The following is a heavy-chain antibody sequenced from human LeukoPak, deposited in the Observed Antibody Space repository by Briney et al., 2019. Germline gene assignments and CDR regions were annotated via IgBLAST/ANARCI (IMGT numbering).Heavy chain of an antibody. D-gene: IGHD2-15*01. V-gene: IGHV3-23*01. CDR3: AKGGIFRRAPEDY. J-gene: IGHJ4*02. CDR2: ISGSGGST. CDR1: GFTFSSYA. Sequence: PGGSLRLSCAASGFTFSSYAMSWVRQAPGKGLEWVSAISGSGGSTYYADSVKGRFTISRDSSKNTLYLQMNSLRAEDTAVYYCAKGGIFRRAPEDYWGQGTLVTVSS.